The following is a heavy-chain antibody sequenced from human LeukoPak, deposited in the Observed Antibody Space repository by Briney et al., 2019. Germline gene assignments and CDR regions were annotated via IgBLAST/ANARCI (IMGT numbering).Heavy chain of an antibody. CDR3: ARGYCSGGSCYSGDY. CDR1: GFTLSDHY. J-gene: IGHJ4*02. Sequence: GGSLRLSCAASGFTLSDHYMVWVRQAPGKGLEWVGRTRNKANSYTTEYAASVKGRFTISRDDSKNSLYLQMDSLNTDDTAVYYCARGYCSGGSCYSGDYWGQGTLVTVSS. V-gene: IGHV3-72*01. D-gene: IGHD2-15*01. CDR2: TRNKANSYTT.